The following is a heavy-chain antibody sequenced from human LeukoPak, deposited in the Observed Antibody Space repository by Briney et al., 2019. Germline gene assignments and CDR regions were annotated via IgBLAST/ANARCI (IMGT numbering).Heavy chain of an antibody. CDR2: IYDSGST. CDR3: ARHLRGEQQLSGFDY. CDR1: GGTISSYY. V-gene: IGHV4-59*01. J-gene: IGHJ4*02. Sequence: NPSETLSLTCTVSGGTISSYYWSWIRQPPGKGLEWIGYIYDSGSTNYNPSLKSRVTISVDTSKNQFSLKLSSVTVADTAVYYCARHLRGEQQLSGFDYWGQGTPVTVSS. D-gene: IGHD6-13*01.